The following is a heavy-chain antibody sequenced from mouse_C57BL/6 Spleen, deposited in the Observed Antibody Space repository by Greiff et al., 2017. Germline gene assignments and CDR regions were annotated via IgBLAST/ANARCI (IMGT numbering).Heavy chain of an antibody. J-gene: IGHJ1*03. CDR3: ASAYGSSSYCDV. V-gene: IGHV1-39*01. CDR2: INPNYGTT. D-gene: IGHD1-1*01. Sequence: EVQLQQSGPELVKPVASVKISCKASGYSFTDYNMNWVKQSNGKSLEWIGVINPNYGTTSYNQKFKGKATLTVDQSSSTAYMQLNSLTSEDSAVYYCASAYGSSSYCDVWGTGTTVTVSS. CDR1: GYSFTDYN.